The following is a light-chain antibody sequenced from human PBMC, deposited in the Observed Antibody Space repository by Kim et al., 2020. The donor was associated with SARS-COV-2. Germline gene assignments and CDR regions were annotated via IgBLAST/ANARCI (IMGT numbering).Light chain of an antibody. CDR2: GAS. J-gene: IGKJ2*01. Sequence: SPGESATLSCRASQSVSSNYLAWYQQEPGQAPSLLIYGASTRATGIPDRFSGSGSGTDFTLTISRLEPEDFAVYYCQQYGSAPMYTFGQGTKLEIK. V-gene: IGKV3-20*01. CDR3: QQYGSAPMYT. CDR1: QSVSSNY.